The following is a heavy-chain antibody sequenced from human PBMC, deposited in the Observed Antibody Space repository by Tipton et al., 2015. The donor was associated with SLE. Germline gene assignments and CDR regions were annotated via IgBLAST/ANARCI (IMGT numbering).Heavy chain of an antibody. V-gene: IGHV4-39*07. Sequence: GLVKPSETLSLTCTVSGGSISSSGYDWGWIRQPPGKGLEWIGSFYHSGSTYYNPSLKSRVTISVDTSKNQFSLKLSSVTAADTAAYYCARSGSYPYYYYYMDVWGKGTTVTVSS. D-gene: IGHD1-26*01. CDR1: GGSISSSGYD. J-gene: IGHJ6*03. CDR2: FYHSGST. CDR3: ARSGSYPYYYYYMDV.